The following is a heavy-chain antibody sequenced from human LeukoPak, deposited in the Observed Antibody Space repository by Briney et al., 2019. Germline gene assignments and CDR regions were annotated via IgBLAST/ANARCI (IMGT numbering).Heavy chain of an antibody. D-gene: IGHD6-19*01. CDR3: AKSLLSGWFPTLKNYYYMDV. CDR1: GFTFNTHG. CDR2: IRNDGSDK. Sequence: PGGSLRLSCAGSGFTFNTHGMHWVRQAPGKGLEWVAFIRNDGSDKYYAEFVQGRFTLSRDNSKNTLYLQLDSLRGEDTAVYYCAKSLLSGWFPTLKNYYYMDVWGKGTTVIISS. J-gene: IGHJ6*03. V-gene: IGHV3-30*02.